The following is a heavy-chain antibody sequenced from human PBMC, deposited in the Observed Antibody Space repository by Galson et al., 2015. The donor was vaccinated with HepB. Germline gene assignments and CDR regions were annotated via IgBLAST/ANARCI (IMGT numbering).Heavy chain of an antibody. V-gene: IGHV4-59*01. Sequence: QVQLQESGPGLVKPSETLSLTCTVSGGSISSYYWSWIRQPPGKGLEWIGYIYYSGSTNYNPSLKSRVTISVDTSKNQFSLKLSSVTAADTAVYYCARDSNYHGSRNAFDIWGRGTMVTVSS. CDR2: IYYSGST. J-gene: IGHJ3*02. CDR3: ARDSNYHGSRNAFDI. D-gene: IGHD3-10*01. CDR1: GGSISSYY.